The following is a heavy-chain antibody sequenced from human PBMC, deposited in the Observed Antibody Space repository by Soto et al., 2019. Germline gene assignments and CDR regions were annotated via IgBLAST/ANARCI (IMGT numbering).Heavy chain of an antibody. CDR2: IIPIFGTA. CDR1: GGTFSGYA. D-gene: IGHD3-22*01. Sequence: SVKVSCKASGGTFSGYAISWVRQAPGQGLEWMGGIIPIFGTANYTQKFQGRVTITADESTSTAYMEVTSLRSEDTAVYYCARETPNYYDTSGYPQNYWGQGTLVTVSS. CDR3: ARETPNYYDTSGYPQNY. V-gene: IGHV1-69*13. J-gene: IGHJ4*02.